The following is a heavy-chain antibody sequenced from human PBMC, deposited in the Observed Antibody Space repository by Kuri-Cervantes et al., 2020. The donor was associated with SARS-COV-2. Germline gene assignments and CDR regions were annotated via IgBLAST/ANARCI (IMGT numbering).Heavy chain of an antibody. Sequence: ASVKVSCKASGYTFTSYDINWVRQATGQGLEWMGWMNPNSGNTGYAQKFQGRVTMTRNTSISTAYMELSSLRSEDTAVYYCARGRRARGYSGYGVGDYWGQGTRVTVSS. V-gene: IGHV1-8*01. D-gene: IGHD5-12*01. CDR1: GYTFTSYD. CDR2: MNPNSGNT. CDR3: ARGRRARGYSGYGVGDY. J-gene: IGHJ4*02.